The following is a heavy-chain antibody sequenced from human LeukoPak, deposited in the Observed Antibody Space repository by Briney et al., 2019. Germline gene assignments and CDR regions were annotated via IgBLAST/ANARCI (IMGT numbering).Heavy chain of an antibody. D-gene: IGHD1-1*01. CDR2: ISFDGSNE. J-gene: IGHJ6*02. V-gene: IGHV3-30*18. Sequence: GGSLRLSCAASGFTFSRIGMHWVRRAPGKGLEWVALISFDGSNEYYVDSVKGRFTISRDNSKNTLYLQMNSLRPEETAVYYCAKGRMETSSYYFYGMEVWGQGTTVTASS. CDR3: AKGRMETSSYYFYGMEV. CDR1: GFTFSRIG.